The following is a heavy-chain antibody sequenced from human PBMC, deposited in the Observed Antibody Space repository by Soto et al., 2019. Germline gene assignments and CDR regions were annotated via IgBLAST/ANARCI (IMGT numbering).Heavy chain of an antibody. CDR2: IYYSGST. Sequence: LSETLSLTCTVSGGSISSYYWSWIRQPPGKGLEWIGYIYYSGSTNYNPSLKSRVTISVDTSKNQFSLKLSSVTAADTAVYYCARGSYYDFWSGYSHGKNYYYYGMDVWGQGTTVTVSS. V-gene: IGHV4-59*01. D-gene: IGHD3-3*01. J-gene: IGHJ6*02. CDR1: GGSISSYY. CDR3: ARGSYYDFWSGYSHGKNYYYYGMDV.